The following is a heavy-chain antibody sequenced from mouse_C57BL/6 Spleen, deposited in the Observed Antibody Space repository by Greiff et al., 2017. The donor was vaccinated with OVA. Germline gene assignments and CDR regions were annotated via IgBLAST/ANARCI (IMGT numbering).Heavy chain of an antibody. V-gene: IGHV5-6*01. CDR2: ISSGGSYT. CDR1: GFTFSSYG. CDR3: ARQVDY. J-gene: IGHJ2*01. Sequence: EVKLQESGGDLVKPGGSLKLSCAASGFTFSSYGMSWVRQTPDKRLEWVATISSGGSYTYYPDSVKGRFTISRDNAKNTLYLQMSSLKSEDTAMYYCARQVDYWGQGTTLTVSS.